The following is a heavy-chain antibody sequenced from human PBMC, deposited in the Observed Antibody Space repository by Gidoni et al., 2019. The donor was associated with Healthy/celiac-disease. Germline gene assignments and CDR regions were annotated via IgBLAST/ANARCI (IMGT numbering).Heavy chain of an antibody. D-gene: IGHD3-9*01. V-gene: IGHV3-9*01. Sequence: VSGISWNSGSIGYADSVKGRFTISRDNAKNSLYLQMNSLRAEDTALYYCAKGSDDILTGYYRYWGQGTLVTVSS. CDR3: AKGSDDILTGYYRY. CDR2: ISWNSGSI. J-gene: IGHJ4*02.